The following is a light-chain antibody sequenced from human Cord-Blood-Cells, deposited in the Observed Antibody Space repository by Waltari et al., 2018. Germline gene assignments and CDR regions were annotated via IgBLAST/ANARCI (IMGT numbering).Light chain of an antibody. CDR1: QDISNY. CDR2: DAS. J-gene: IGKJ2*01. V-gene: IGKV1-33*01. CDR3: QQYDNLPPYT. Sequence: DIQMTQSPSSLSASVGDRVTITCQASQDISNYLNWYQQEPVKAPKLLIYDASNLETGVPSRFSGSGSGTDFTFTISSLQPEDIATYYCQQYDNLPPYTFGQGTKLEIK.